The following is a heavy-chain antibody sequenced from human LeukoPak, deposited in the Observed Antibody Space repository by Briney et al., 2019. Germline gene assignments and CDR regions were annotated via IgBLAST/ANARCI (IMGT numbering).Heavy chain of an antibody. D-gene: IGHD2-21*02. CDR1: GFTFDDYG. CDR3: ARSETANWGFGALDI. J-gene: IGHJ3*02. CDR2: INWNGGST. V-gene: IGHV3-20*04. Sequence: GGSLRLSCAASGFTFDDYGMSWVRQAPGRGLEWVSGINWNGGSTGYADSVKGRFTISRDNAKNSLYLQMNSLRAEDTALYYCARSETANWGFGALDIWGQGTMVTVSS.